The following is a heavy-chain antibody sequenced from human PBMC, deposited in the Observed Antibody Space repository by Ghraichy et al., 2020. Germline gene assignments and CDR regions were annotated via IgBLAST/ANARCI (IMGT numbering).Heavy chain of an antibody. Sequence: SETLSLTCTVSGGSISSGGYYWSWIRQHPGKGLEWIGYIYYSGSTYYNPSLKSRVTISVDTSKNQFSLKLSSVTAADTAVYYCAREGCSGGSCYIYWGQGTLVTVS. J-gene: IGHJ4*02. CDR2: IYYSGST. V-gene: IGHV4-31*03. D-gene: IGHD2-15*01. CDR3: AREGCSGGSCYIY. CDR1: GGSISSGGYY.